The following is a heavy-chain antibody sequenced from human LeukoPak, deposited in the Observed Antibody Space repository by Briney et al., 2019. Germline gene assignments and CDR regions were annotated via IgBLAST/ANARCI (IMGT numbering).Heavy chain of an antibody. Sequence: PGGSLRLSCTAFGFPFIEYSMNWVRQVPGKGLEWIAYIGIDSGKTRYADSVRGRFTISADKTRNSLYLQMNSLRVEDTAVYFCARDHNYAFDNWGQGTLVSVAS. CDR1: GFPFIEYS. J-gene: IGHJ4*02. CDR2: IGIDSGKT. CDR3: ARDHNYAFDN. V-gene: IGHV3-48*01. D-gene: IGHD1-1*01.